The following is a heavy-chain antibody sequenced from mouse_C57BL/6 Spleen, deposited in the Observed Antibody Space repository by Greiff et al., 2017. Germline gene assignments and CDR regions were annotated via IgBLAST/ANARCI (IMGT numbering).Heavy chain of an antibody. D-gene: IGHD1-1*02. CDR1: GYAFSSSW. J-gene: IGHJ4*01. CDR3: AIIWEGDY. V-gene: IGHV1-82*01. CDR2: IYPGDGDT. Sequence: QVQLQQSGPELVKPGASVKISCKASGYAFSSSWMNWVKQRPGKGLEWIGRIYPGDGDTNYNGKFKGKATLTADKASSTAYMQLSSLTSEDSAVSFCAIIWEGDYWCQGTSVTVSS.